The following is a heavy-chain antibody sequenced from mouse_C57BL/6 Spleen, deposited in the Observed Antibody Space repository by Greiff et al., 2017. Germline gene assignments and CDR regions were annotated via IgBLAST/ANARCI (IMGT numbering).Heavy chain of an antibody. D-gene: IGHD3-2*02. CDR1: GYTFTDYY. CDR2: INPYNGGT. V-gene: IGHV1-19*01. Sequence: VHVKQSGPVLVKPGASVKMSCKASGYTFTDYYMNWVKQSHGKSLEWIGVINPYNGGTSYNQKFKGKATLTVDKSSSTAYMELNSLTSEDSAVYYCARGDSSGYGFAYWGQGTLVTVSA. J-gene: IGHJ3*01. CDR3: ARGDSSGYGFAY.